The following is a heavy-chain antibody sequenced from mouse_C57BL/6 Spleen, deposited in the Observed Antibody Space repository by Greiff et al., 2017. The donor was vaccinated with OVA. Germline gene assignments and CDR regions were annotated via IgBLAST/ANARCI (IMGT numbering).Heavy chain of an antibody. CDR3: ARSCYLPFYFDY. CDR1: GYTFNSYW. Sequence: QVQLKQPGAELVKPGASVKMSCKASGYTFNSYWITWVKQRPGQGLEWIGDIYPGSGSTNYNEKFKSKATLTVDTSSSTAYMQLSSLTSANSAVYYSARSCYLPFYFDYWGQGTTLTVSS. CDR2: IYPGSGST. J-gene: IGHJ2*01. V-gene: IGHV1-55*01.